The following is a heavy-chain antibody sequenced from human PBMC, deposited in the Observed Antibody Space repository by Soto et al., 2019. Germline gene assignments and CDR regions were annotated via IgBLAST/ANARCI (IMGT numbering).Heavy chain of an antibody. V-gene: IGHV3-30*18. CDR3: AKDSSGWYAGFDY. J-gene: IGHJ4*02. CDR1: GFTFSSYG. CDR2: ISYDGSNK. Sequence: GGSLRLSCAASGFTFSSYGMHWVRQAPGKGLEWVAVISYDGSNKYYADSVKGRFTISRDNSKNTLYLQMNSLRAEDTAVYYCAKDSSGWYAGFDYWGQGTLVTVSS. D-gene: IGHD6-19*01.